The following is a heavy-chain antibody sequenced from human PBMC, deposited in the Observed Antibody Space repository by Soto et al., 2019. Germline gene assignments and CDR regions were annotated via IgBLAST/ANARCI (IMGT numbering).Heavy chain of an antibody. D-gene: IGHD6-13*01. Sequence: GGSLRLSCAASGFTFTNYAMTWARQAPGKGLEWVSSLLRSGSTTYCADSVKGRFTISSDISANSLYLQMDSLRAEDTAVYYCAKATVAAPGPLDYWGQGTLVTVSS. CDR3: AKATVAAPGPLDY. CDR1: GFTFTNYA. V-gene: IGHV3-23*01. CDR2: LLRSGSTT. J-gene: IGHJ4*02.